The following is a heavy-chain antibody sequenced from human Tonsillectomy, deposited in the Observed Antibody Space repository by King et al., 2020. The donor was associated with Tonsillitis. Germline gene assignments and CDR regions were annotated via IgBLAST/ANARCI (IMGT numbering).Heavy chain of an antibody. D-gene: IGHD3-9*01. V-gene: IGHV5-51*01. Sequence: DVQLVQSGAEVKKPGESLKISCKGSGYIFTTYWIGWVRQMPGKGLEWMGLINPGDSNTRYSPSSQGQVTIAVDKSINTAYLQWSSLKASDTAMYYCARLGGILTGYSTPYYFYGMDVWGQGTTVTVS. CDR2: INPGDSNT. J-gene: IGHJ6*02. CDR3: ARLGGILTGYSTPYYFYGMDV. CDR1: GYIFTTYW.